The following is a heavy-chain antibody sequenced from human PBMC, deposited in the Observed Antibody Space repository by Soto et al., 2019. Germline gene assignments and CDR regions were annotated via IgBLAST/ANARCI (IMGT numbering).Heavy chain of an antibody. CDR3: AREGYYSGSGSCSPPRYYGMDV. CDR2: ISAYNGNT. V-gene: IGHV1-18*01. CDR1: GYTFTSYG. J-gene: IGHJ6*02. D-gene: IGHD3-10*01. Sequence: ASVKVSCKASGYTFTSYGISWVRQAPGQGLEWMGWISAYNGNTNYAQKLQGRVTMTTDTSTSTAYMELRSLRSDDTAVYYCAREGYYSGSGSCSPPRYYGMDVWGQGTTVTVSS.